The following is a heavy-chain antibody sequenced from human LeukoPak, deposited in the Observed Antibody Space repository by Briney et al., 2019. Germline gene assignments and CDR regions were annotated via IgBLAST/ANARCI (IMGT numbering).Heavy chain of an antibody. Sequence: GAPVKVSCKASGGTFSSYAISWVRQAPGQGLEWMGRIIPILGIANYAQKFQGRVTITADKSTSTAYMELSSLRSEDTAVYYCARVQSPYYTTVVPAAMGGFWFDPWGQGTLVTVSS. CDR3: ARVQSPYYTTVVPAAMGGFWFDP. CDR1: GGTFSSYA. CDR2: IIPILGIA. V-gene: IGHV1-69*04. D-gene: IGHD2-2*01. J-gene: IGHJ5*02.